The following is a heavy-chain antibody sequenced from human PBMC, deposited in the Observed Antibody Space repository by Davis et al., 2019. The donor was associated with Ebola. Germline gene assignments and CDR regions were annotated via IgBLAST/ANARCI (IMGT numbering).Heavy chain of an antibody. CDR1: GFTFSSYA. D-gene: IGHD5-12*01. Sequence: PGGSLRLSCAASGFTFSSYAMHWVRQAPGKGLEWVAVISYDGSNKYYADSVKGRFTISRDNSKNTLYLQMNSLRAEDTAVYYCARDPGEGSGYDLYYYYGMDVWGQGTTVTVSS. J-gene: IGHJ6*02. CDR3: ARDPGEGSGYDLYYYYGMDV. CDR2: ISYDGSNK. V-gene: IGHV3-30-3*01.